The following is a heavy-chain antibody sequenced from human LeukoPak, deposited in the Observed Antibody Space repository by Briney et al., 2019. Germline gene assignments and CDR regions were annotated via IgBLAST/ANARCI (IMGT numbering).Heavy chain of an antibody. D-gene: IGHD1-1*01. CDR3: ARDPEYSDK. Sequence: KTGGSLRLSCVGSGFIFGDFYMNWIRQAPGKGLEWISFITSSGDSIYYADSVKGRFTVFRDNAKNSLYLQMNSQRAEDTAVYFCARDPEYSDKWGQGTLVSVSS. J-gene: IGHJ4*02. CDR2: ITSSGDSI. CDR1: GFIFGDFY. V-gene: IGHV3-11*01.